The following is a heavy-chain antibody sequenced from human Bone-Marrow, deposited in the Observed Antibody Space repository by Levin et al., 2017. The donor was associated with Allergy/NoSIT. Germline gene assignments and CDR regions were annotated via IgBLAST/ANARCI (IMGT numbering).Heavy chain of an antibody. V-gene: IGHV4-59*01. J-gene: IGHJ4*02. Sequence: SQTLSLTCTVSGGPIREYYWTWIRQPPGKGLEWIGYIYHGGANYNPSLKSRVTISVDTPKNQFSLRLNSVTTADTAVYYCARLNSGGWKLMGYHLDNWGQGTLATVSS. CDR1: GGPIREYY. CDR3: ARLNSGGWKLMGYHLDN. D-gene: IGHD2-15*01. CDR2: IYHGGA.